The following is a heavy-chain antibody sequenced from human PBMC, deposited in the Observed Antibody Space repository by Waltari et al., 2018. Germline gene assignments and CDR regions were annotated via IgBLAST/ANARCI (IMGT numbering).Heavy chain of an antibody. CDR1: GGSFSDYY. Sequence: QVQLQQWGAGLLKPSETLSLTCAVYGGSFSDYYWSWIRQPPGKGLEWVGEINHSGNTNYNPSLTSRVTIAVDTSKNQFSLKLSSATAADTAVYYCARDPTRLRTFDYWGQGTLVTVSS. D-gene: IGHD3-16*01. V-gene: IGHV4-34*01. CDR2: INHSGNT. CDR3: ARDPTRLRTFDY. J-gene: IGHJ4*02.